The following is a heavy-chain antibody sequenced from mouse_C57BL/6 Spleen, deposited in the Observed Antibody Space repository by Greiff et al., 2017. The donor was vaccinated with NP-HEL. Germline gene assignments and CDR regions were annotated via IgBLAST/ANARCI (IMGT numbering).Heavy chain of an antibody. CDR1: GYTFTSYW. V-gene: IGHV1-69*01. CDR2: IDPSDSYT. Sequence: QVQLKQPGAELVMPGASVKLSCKASGYTFTSYWMHWVKQRPGQGLEWIGEIDPSDSYTNYNQKFKGKSTLTVDKSSSTAYMQLSSLTSEDSAVYYCARWYGSSPYWYFVVWGTGTTVTVSS. D-gene: IGHD1-1*01. J-gene: IGHJ1*03. CDR3: ARWYGSSPYWYFVV.